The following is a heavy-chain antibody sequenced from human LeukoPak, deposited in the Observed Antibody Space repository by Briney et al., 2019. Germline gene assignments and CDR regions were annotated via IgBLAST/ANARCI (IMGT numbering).Heavy chain of an antibody. J-gene: IGHJ6*02. V-gene: IGHV3-11*01. CDR1: GFTFSDYY. D-gene: IGHD3-3*01. Sequence: PGGSLRLSCAASGFTFSDYYMSWIRQAPGKGLEWVSYISSSGSTIYYAGSVKGRFTISRDNAKNSLYLQMNSLRAEDTAVYYCARDGGFDFWSGYYYYGMDVWGQGTTVTVSS. CDR2: ISSSGSTI. CDR3: ARDGGFDFWSGYYYYGMDV.